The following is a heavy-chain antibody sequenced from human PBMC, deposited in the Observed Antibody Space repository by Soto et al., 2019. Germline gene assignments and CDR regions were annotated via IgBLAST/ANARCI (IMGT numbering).Heavy chain of an antibody. Sequence: PSQTLSLTCAISVDSVSSNSSALNWIRQSPSRGLEWLGRTYYRSKWYNDYAVSVKSRITINPDTSKNQFSLQLNSVTPEDTAVYYCARVWARYRDAFDIWGQGTMVTVSS. CDR3: ARVWARYRDAFDI. V-gene: IGHV6-1*01. J-gene: IGHJ3*02. CDR1: VDSVSSNSSA. D-gene: IGHD5-18*01. CDR2: TYYRSKWYN.